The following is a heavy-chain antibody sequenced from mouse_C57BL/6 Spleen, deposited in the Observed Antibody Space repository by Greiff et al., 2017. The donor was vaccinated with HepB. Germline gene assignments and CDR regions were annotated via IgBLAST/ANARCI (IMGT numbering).Heavy chain of an antibody. J-gene: IGHJ4*01. CDR2: INPGSGGT. CDR1: GYAFTNYL. D-gene: IGHD1-1*01. CDR3: ARSRDLLYAMDY. V-gene: IGHV1-54*01. Sequence: QVQLQQSGAELVRPGTSVKVSCKASGYAFTNYLIEWVKQRPGQGLEWIGVINPGSGGTNYNEKFKGKATLTADKSSSTAYMQLSSLTSEDSAVYFCARSRDLLYAMDYWGQGTSVTVSS.